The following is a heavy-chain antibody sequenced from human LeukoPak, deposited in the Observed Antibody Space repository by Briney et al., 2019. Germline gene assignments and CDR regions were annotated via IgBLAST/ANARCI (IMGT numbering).Heavy chain of an antibody. CDR3: AKETGIAVAGLDY. CDR2: ISYDGNNR. D-gene: IGHD6-19*01. CDR1: GFTFSTFA. J-gene: IGHJ4*02. V-gene: IGHV3-30-3*01. Sequence: GRSLRLSCAASGFTFSTFALHWVRQAPGKGLEWVAIISYDGNNRYFADSVKGRFTISRDNSKNTLYLQMNSLRTEDTAVYYCAKETGIAVAGLDYWGQGTLVTVSS.